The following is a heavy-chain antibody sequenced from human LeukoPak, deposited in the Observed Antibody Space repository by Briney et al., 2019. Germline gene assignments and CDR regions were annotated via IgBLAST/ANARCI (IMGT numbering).Heavy chain of an antibody. Sequence: GGSLRLSCAASGFTFSSYWMSWVRQAPGKGLEWVANIKQDGSEKYYEDSVKGRFTISRDNAKNSLYLQMNSLRAEDTAVYYCAREGVKWDLDYWGQGTLVTVSS. CDR3: AREGVKWDLDY. CDR2: IKQDGSEK. J-gene: IGHJ4*02. CDR1: GFTFSSYW. V-gene: IGHV3-7*01. D-gene: IGHD1-26*01.